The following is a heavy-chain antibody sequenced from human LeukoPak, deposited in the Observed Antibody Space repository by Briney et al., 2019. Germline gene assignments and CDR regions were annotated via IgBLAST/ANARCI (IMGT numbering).Heavy chain of an antibody. CDR1: GYTFTSYG. J-gene: IGHJ4*02. V-gene: IGHV1-18*01. D-gene: IGHD2-2*01. Sequence: ASVKVSGKASGYTFTSYGISWVRQAPGQGLEWMGWISVYSGNTNYAQNFQGRVTMTTGTSTNTAHMELRSLGSDDTAVYYCARDRSCCQDFDYWGQGTLVTVSS. CDR3: ARDRSCCQDFDY. CDR2: ISVYSGNT.